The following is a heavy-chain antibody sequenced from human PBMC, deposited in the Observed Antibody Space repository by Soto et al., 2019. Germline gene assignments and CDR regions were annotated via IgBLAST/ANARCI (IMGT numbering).Heavy chain of an antibody. CDR3: ARDDRAAAAGTTFYFDY. V-gene: IGHV1-18*01. D-gene: IGHD6-13*01. CDR2: ISPYDGNT. J-gene: IGHJ4*02. CDR1: GYVFTNYG. Sequence: HVQLVQSEAEVKKPGASVKVSCKPSGYVFTNYGLSWVRQAPGQGLEWMAWISPYDGNTHYAQNLQGRVTVTTDTSTRTDYMELRSLRSDDTAVYLCARDDRAAAAGTTFYFDYWGQGTLVTVSS.